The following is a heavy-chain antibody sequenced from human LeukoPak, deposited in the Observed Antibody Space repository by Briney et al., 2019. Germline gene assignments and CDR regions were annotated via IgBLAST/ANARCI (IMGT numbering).Heavy chain of an antibody. J-gene: IGHJ4*02. V-gene: IGHV4-39*01. Sequence: GSLRLSCAASGFTFSSYAMSWVRQAPGKGLEWIGNIYYSGSTYYNPSLKSRVTISVDTSRNQFSLKVSSVTAADTAVYYCASRPGGLPPDYWGQGILVTVSS. CDR3: ASRPGGLPPDY. CDR1: GFTFSSYA. D-gene: IGHD1-14*01. CDR2: IYYSGST.